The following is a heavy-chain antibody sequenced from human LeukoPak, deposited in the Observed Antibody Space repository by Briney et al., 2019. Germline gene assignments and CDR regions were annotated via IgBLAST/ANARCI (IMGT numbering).Heavy chain of an antibody. D-gene: IGHD3-10*01. CDR2: ICSSGSA. V-gene: IGHV4-39*01. Sequence: SETLSLTCTVSGDSISSSSSHWGWIRQPPGKGLEWIGSICSSGSAYYNPSLKSRVTTSIDTSKNQFSLRLTSVTAADTAVYYCARRLGRKFGERFYYYHYMDVWGKGTTVTISS. J-gene: IGHJ6*03. CDR3: ARRLGRKFGERFYYYHYMDV. CDR1: GDSISSSSSH.